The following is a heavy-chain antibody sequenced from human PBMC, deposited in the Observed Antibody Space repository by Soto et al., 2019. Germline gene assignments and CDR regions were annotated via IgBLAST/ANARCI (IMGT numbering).Heavy chain of an antibody. CDR1: GYTFTSYD. D-gene: IGHD3-22*01. CDR3: ARGGDSSGYYSY. Sequence: VASVKVSCKASGYTFTSYDINWVRQATGQGLEWMGWMNPNSGNTGYAQKFQGRVTMTRNTSISTAYMELSSLRSEDTAVYYCARGGDSSGYYSYWGQGTLVTVSS. J-gene: IGHJ4*02. V-gene: IGHV1-8*01. CDR2: MNPNSGNT.